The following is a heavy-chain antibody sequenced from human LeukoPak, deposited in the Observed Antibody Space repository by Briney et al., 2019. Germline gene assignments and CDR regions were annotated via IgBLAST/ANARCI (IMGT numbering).Heavy chain of an antibody. D-gene: IGHD5-12*01. J-gene: IGHJ5*02. CDR1: GGSISSGGYY. V-gene: IGHV4-31*03. CDR3: ARDSLSGYDRPKYNWFDP. CDR2: IYYSGST. Sequence: PSETLSLTCTVSGGSISSGGYYWSWIRQHPGKGLEWIGYIYYSGSTYYNPSLKSRVTISVDTSKNQFSLKLSSVTAADTAVYYCARDSLSGYDRPKYNWFDPWGQGTLVTVSS.